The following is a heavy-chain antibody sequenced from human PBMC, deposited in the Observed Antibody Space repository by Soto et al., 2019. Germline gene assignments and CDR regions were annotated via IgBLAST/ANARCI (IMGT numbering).Heavy chain of an antibody. CDR1: GFTVSSYA. Sequence: EVQLLESGGGLVQPGGSLRLSCVASGFTVSSYAMTWVRQAPGKGLERVSGISGSGGTAYYADSVKGRFTISRDNSKNTLYLQMNSLRAEDTAVYYCAKGYCSGGSCHQPDSPDYWGQGTLVTVSS. CDR3: AKGYCSGGSCHQPDSPDY. J-gene: IGHJ4*02. CDR2: ISGSGGTA. V-gene: IGHV3-23*01. D-gene: IGHD2-15*01.